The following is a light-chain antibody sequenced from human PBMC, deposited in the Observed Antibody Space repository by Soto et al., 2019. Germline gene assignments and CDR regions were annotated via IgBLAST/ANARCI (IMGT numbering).Light chain of an antibody. Sequence: ESVLTQSPGTLSLSPGERATLSCRASQRVTNDYLAWYQQKPGQAPRILIYGASNRPAGVPERFIGSGSGTDFTLTIDRLEPEDFAEYYCQQYGRFYVYSFGQGTRLEI. CDR2: GAS. J-gene: IGKJ2*03. CDR3: QQYGRFYVYS. V-gene: IGKV3-20*01. CDR1: QRVTNDY.